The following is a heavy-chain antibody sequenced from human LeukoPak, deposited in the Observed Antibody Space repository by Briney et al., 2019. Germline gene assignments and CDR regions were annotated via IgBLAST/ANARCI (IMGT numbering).Heavy chain of an antibody. CDR1: GFTFSSYW. CDR2: INSDGSST. J-gene: IGHJ4*02. CDR3: ARSRMPRTYCSGGRCYSSFFEY. D-gene: IGHD2-15*01. Sequence: AGGSLRLSCAASGFTFSSYWMHWVRQAPGKGLVWVSRINSDGSSTSYADSVKGRFTISRENAKNSLYLQMNSLRAGDTAMYYRARSRMPRTYCSGGRCYSSFFEYWGQGTLVTVSS. V-gene: IGHV3-74*01.